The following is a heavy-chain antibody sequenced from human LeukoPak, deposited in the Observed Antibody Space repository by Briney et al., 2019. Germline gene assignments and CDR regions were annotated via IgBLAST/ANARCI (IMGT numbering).Heavy chain of an antibody. CDR2: IIPIFGTA. Sequence: GSSVKVSCKASGGTFSSYAISWVRQAPGQGLEWMGGIIPIFGTANYAQKFQGRVTITADESTSTAYMELSSLRSEDTAVYYCARVRKNIAAAGPGGIYFDYWGQGTLVTVSS. CDR3: ARVRKNIAAAGPGGIYFDY. V-gene: IGHV1-69*01. CDR1: GGTFSSYA. J-gene: IGHJ4*02. D-gene: IGHD6-13*01.